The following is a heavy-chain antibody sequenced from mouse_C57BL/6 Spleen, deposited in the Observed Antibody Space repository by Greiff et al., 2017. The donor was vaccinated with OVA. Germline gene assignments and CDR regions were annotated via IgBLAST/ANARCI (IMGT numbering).Heavy chain of an antibody. CDR2: INYDGSST. CDR3: AKELGTGDAMDY. Sequence: DVHLVESEGGLVQPGSSMKLSCTASGFTFSDYYMAWVRQVPEKGLEWVANINYDGSSTYYLDSLKSRFIISRDNAKNILYLQMSSLKSEDTATYYCAKELGTGDAMDYWGQGTSVTVSS. CDR1: GFTFSDYY. D-gene: IGHD4-1*01. J-gene: IGHJ4*01. V-gene: IGHV5-16*01.